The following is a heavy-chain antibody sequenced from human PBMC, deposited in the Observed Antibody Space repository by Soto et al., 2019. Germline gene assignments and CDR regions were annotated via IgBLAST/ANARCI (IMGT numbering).Heavy chain of an antibody. CDR2: ISSSGSTI. Sequence: GGSLRLSCAASGFTFGDYYMGWIRQAPGKGLEWVSYISSSGSTIYYADSVKGRFTISRDNAKNSLYLQMNSLRAEDTAVYYCASEVVITLYAEYFQHWGQGTLVTVSS. CDR3: ASEVVITLYAEYFQH. CDR1: GFTFGDYY. J-gene: IGHJ1*01. V-gene: IGHV3-11*01. D-gene: IGHD3-22*01.